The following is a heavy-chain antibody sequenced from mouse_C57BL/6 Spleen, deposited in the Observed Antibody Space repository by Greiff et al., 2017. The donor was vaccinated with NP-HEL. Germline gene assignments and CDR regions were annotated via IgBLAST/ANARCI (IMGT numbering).Heavy chain of an antibody. CDR3: ARRSYYYGSSYPWFAY. Sequence: VQLQQSGPELVKPGASVKISCKASGYTFTDYYMNWVKQSHGKSLEWIGDINPNNGGTSYNQKFKGKATLTVDKSSSTAYMELRSLTSEDSAVYYCARRSYYYGSSYPWFAYWGQGTLVTVSA. CDR1: GYTFTDYY. D-gene: IGHD1-1*01. V-gene: IGHV1-26*01. CDR2: INPNNGGT. J-gene: IGHJ3*01.